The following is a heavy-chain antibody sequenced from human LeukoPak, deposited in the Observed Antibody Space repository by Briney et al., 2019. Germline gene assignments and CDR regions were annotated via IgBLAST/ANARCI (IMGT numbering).Heavy chain of an antibody. CDR2: ISGSGGST. J-gene: IGHJ6*03. Sequence: PGGSLRLSCAASGFTFSAYAMSWVRQAPGKGLEWVSAISGSGGSTFYADSVKGRFTISRDNSKNTLYLQMNSLRDEDTAVYYCAPTTGPYYSYMDVWGKGTTVTVSS. V-gene: IGHV3-23*01. D-gene: IGHD4-11*01. CDR1: GFTFSAYA. CDR3: APTTGPYYSYMDV.